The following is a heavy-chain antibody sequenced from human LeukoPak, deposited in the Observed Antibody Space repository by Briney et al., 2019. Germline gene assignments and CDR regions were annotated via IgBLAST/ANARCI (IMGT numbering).Heavy chain of an antibody. V-gene: IGHV3-23*01. J-gene: IGHJ4*02. D-gene: IGHD6-6*01. CDR1: GFTFSSYA. CDR3: AKKKASIAARPRGGYYFDY. CDR2: ISGSGGST. Sequence: GGSLRLSCAASGFTFSSYAMSWVRQAPGKGLEWVSAISGSGGSTYYADSVKGRFTISRDNSKNTLYLQMNSLIAEDTAVYYCAKKKASIAARPRGGYYFDYCGQGTLVTVSA.